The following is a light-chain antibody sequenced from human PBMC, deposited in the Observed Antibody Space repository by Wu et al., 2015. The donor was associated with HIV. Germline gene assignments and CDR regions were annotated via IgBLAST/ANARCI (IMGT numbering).Light chain of an antibody. J-gene: IGKJ4*01. V-gene: IGKV1-5*03. CDR2: KAS. CDR1: QTINNW. CDR3: QHYNAYPLT. Sequence: DIQMTQSPSTLSASVGDRVTITCRASQTINNWLAWYQQKPGKGPNLLIYKASTLEGGVPSRFSGSGSGTEFTLTINNLQPDGFAIYYCQHYNAYPLTFGGGTKVEIK.